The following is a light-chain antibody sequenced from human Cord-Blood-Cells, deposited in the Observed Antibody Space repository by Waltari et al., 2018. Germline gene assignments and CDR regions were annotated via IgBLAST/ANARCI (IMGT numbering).Light chain of an antibody. CDR2: WAS. Sequence: DIVMTQSQDSLAVSLGERATTPCQASQSVLYSSNNNNYLPWYQQKPGQPPKLLIYWASTRESGVPDRFSGSGSGTDFTLTISSLQAEDVAVYYCQQYYSTPDTFGQGTKLEIK. V-gene: IGKV4-1*01. CDR1: QSVLYSSNNNNY. J-gene: IGKJ2*01. CDR3: QQYYSTPDT.